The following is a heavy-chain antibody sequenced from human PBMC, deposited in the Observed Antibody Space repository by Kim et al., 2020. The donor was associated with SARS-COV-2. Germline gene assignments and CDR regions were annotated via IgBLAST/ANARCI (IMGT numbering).Heavy chain of an antibody. D-gene: IGHD1-1*01. J-gene: IGHJ4*02. CDR2: MGYST. Sequence: LSLTCAASGFTFGTYAMSWVRQAPGKGLDWVSVMGYSTYYADSVKGRFTISRDNSNNMVYLQMNSLRVEDTAVYYCARVPRPTKLVPYYFDSWGQGTLVTVSS. CDR3: ARVPRPTKLVPYYFDS. V-gene: IGHV3-23*01. CDR1: GFTFGTYA.